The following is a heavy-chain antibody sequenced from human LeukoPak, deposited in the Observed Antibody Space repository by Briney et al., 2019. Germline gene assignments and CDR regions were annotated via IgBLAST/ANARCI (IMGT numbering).Heavy chain of an antibody. CDR1: GFTFSSYE. J-gene: IGHJ3*02. CDR3: ARVWGITMIVGIDAFDI. CDR2: ISSSGSTI. D-gene: IGHD3-22*01. Sequence: GGSLRLSCAASGFTFSSYEMNWVRQAPGQGLEWVSYISSSGSTIYYADSVKGRFTISRDNAKNSLYLQMNSLRAEDTAVYYCARVWGITMIVGIDAFDIWGQGTMVTVSS. V-gene: IGHV3-48*03.